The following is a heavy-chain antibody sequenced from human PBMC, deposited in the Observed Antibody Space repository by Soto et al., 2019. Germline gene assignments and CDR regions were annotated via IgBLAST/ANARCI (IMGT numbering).Heavy chain of an antibody. Sequence: QMHLVQSGAEVKKPGSSVKVSCKASGGSFTYTLSWVRQAPGQGLEWMGGIIPIFGTTNYAQKFQDRVTITADESTKTAYMELNTLRSEDTAVYYCVRLHSHGTYGMDVWGQGTTVTVSS. V-gene: IGHV1-69*01. CDR3: VRLHSHGTYGMDV. CDR1: GGSFTYT. CDR2: IIPIFGTT. J-gene: IGHJ6*02. D-gene: IGHD5-18*01.